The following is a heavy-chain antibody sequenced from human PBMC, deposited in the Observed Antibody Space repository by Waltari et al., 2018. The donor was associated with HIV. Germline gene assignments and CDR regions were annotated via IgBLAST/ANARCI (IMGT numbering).Heavy chain of an antibody. CDR1: GGSISSSNW. Sequence: QVQLQESGPGLVKPSGTLSLTCAVSGGSISSSNWWSWVRQPPGKGLEWFGEMYHSGSTNYNPSLKSRVTISVDKSKNQFSLKLSSVTAADTAVYYCAIDRRTPSPWFDPWGQGTLVTVSS. CDR3: AIDRRTPSPWFDP. CDR2: MYHSGST. J-gene: IGHJ5*02. D-gene: IGHD2-2*01. V-gene: IGHV4-4*02.